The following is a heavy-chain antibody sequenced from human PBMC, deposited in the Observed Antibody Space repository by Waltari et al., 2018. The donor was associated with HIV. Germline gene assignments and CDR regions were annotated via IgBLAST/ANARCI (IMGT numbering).Heavy chain of an antibody. J-gene: IGHJ5*02. CDR3: AREVFYYDNSGHPGWFDP. CDR1: GFTLGNSS. D-gene: IGHD3-22*01. V-gene: IGHV3-66*01. CDR2: VYSDGTT. Sequence: VRLVESGGGLVRPGGALRLSCTVSGFTLGNSSMTWVRHASGKGLEWVSTVYSDGTTVYADSVKGRFSTSRDTSKNILHLLMDSLRVDDTAVYYCAREVFYYDNSGHPGWFDPWGQGTLVAVSS.